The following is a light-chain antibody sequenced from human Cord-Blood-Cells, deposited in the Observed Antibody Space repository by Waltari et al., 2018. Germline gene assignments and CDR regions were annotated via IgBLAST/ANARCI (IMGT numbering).Light chain of an antibody. Sequence: DIVMTQSPDSLAGSLGERATINCKSSQSVLYSSNNKNYLAWYQQKPGQPPKLPIYWASTRESGVPDRFSGSRSGTDFTLTISSLQAEDVAVYYCQQYYSTPWTFGQGTKVEIK. CDR2: WAS. CDR1: QSVLYSSNNKNY. CDR3: QQYYSTPWT. J-gene: IGKJ1*01. V-gene: IGKV4-1*01.